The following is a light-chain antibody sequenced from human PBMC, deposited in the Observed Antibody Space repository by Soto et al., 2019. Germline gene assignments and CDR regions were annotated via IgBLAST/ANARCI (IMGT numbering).Light chain of an antibody. CDR1: QSVSNH. Sequence: EIVLTQSPATLSVSPGERATLSCRASQSVSNHLAWYQQQAGQPPRLLIFGASIRATGVPARFSGSGSGTEFTLTISTLESEDFAIYYCQQYNAWGTFGQGTKVDIK. J-gene: IGKJ1*01. CDR2: GAS. CDR3: QQYNAWGT. V-gene: IGKV3-15*01.